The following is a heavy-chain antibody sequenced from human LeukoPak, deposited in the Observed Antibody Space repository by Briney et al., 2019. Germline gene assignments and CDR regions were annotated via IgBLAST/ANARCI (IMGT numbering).Heavy chain of an antibody. V-gene: IGHV4-61*02. J-gene: IGHJ4*02. D-gene: IGHD3-22*01. Sequence: SETLSLTCTVSGGSISSGSYYWSWIRQPAGKGLEWIGRIYTSGSTNYNPSLKSRVAISVDTSKNQFSLKLSSVTAADTAVYYCARGCYGSSGYELWGQGTLVTVSS. CDR2: IYTSGST. CDR3: ARGCYGSSGYEL. CDR1: GGSISSGSYY.